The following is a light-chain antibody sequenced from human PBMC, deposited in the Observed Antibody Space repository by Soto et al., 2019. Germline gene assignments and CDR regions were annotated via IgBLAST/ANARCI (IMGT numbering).Light chain of an antibody. CDR1: SSDVGGYNS. CDR2: AVS. V-gene: IGLV2-8*01. Sequence: QSVLTQPPSASGSPGQSVTISCTGTSSDVGGYNSVSWYQQHPGKAPKLIIYAVSERPSGVPDRFSGSKSGNTASLTVSGLQAEDEADYYCNSFAVSNNLSVFGTGTKVTVL. J-gene: IGLJ1*01. CDR3: NSFAVSNNLSV.